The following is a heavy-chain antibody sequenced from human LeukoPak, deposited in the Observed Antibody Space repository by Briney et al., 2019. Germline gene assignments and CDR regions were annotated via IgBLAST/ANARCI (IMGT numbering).Heavy chain of an antibody. J-gene: IGHJ6*02. CDR3: ARDLSFGIAAAGTISYYYYGMDV. D-gene: IGHD6-13*01. CDR2: ISAYNGNT. CDR1: GYTFTSYG. V-gene: IGHV1-18*01. Sequence: ASVKVSCKASGYTFTSYGISWVRQAPGQGLEWMGWISAYNGNTNYAQKLQGRVTMTTDTSTSTAYMELRSLRSDDTAVYYCARDLSFGIAAAGTISYYYYGMDVWGQGTTVTVSS.